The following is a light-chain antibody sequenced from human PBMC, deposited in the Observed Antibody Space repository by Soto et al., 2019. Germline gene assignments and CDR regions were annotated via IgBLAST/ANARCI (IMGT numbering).Light chain of an antibody. CDR2: EAS. V-gene: IGKV1-5*01. CDR1: QSISSW. CDR3: QQLLSYPIT. J-gene: IGKJ5*01. Sequence: DIQMTQSPSSLSASVGDRFTITCRASQSISSWLAWYQQKPGKAPKLMIYEASTLQSGVPSRFSGSGSGTDFTLTISCLQSEDFATYCCQQLLSYPITFGQGTRLEIK.